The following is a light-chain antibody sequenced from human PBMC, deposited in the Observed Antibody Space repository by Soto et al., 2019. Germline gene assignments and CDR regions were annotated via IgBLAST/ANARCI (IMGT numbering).Light chain of an antibody. CDR1: QSVRSNY. Sequence: EIVLTQSPGTLPLSPGERATLSCRASQSVRSNYLAWYQQKPGQAPRLLIYGASSRATGIPDRFSGTGSGTDFTLTISRLEPEDFAVSYCQQYGGSPYTFGQGTKLEIK. CDR2: GAS. J-gene: IGKJ2*01. V-gene: IGKV3-20*01. CDR3: QQYGGSPYT.